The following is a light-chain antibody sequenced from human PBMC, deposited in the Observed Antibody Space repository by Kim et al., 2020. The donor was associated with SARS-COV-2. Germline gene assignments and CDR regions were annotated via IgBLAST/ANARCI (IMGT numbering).Light chain of an antibody. Sequence: SSELTQDPAVSVALGQTVRITCQGDSLRSYYASWYQQKPGQAPVLVIYGKNNRPSGIQDRFSGSSSGNTASLTITGAQAEDEADYYCNSRDSSGNHYVFGTGTKVTFL. CDR3: NSRDSSGNHYV. CDR2: GKN. CDR1: SLRSYY. J-gene: IGLJ1*01. V-gene: IGLV3-19*01.